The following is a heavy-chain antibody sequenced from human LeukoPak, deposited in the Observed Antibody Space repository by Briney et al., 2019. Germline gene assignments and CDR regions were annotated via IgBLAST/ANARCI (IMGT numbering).Heavy chain of an antibody. J-gene: IGHJ5*01. D-gene: IGHD3-22*01. CDR1: FXXYX. CDR3: AKDHYYDSSGYYDS. CDR2: ISWNSGSI. V-gene: IGHV3-9*01. Sequence: FXXYXXXWXXHAPGKGLEWVSGISWNSGSIGYADSVKGRFTISRDNAKNSLYLQMNSLRAEDTALYYCAKDHYYDSSGYYDSWGQGTLVTVSS.